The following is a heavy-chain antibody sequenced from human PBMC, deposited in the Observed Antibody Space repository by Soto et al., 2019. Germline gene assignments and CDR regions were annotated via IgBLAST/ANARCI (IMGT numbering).Heavy chain of an antibody. CDR3: ATEQTFSSGCFDS. CDR2: IYSRADGGTT. D-gene: IGHD6-19*01. J-gene: IGHJ4*02. V-gene: IGHV3-15*07. CDR1: GFTFKSAW. Sequence: EVQLVESGGGLVEPGGPLRLSCAASGFTFKSAWMIWFGQPPGKGLGGVGRIYSRADGGTTDYAAPVKGRFTISRDDSEDTLFLQMSNLKTEDTAVYFCATEQTFSSGCFDSWGQGTLVTVSS.